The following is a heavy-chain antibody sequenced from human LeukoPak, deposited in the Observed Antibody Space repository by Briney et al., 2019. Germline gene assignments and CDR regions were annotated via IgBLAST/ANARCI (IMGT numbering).Heavy chain of an antibody. CDR2: ISYDGSNK. D-gene: IGHD6-13*01. Sequence: GGSLRLSCAASGFTVSSNYLSWVRQAPGKGLEWVAVISYDGSNKYYADSVKGRFTISRDNSKNTLYLQMNSLRAEDTAVYYCARDKLRAAAAYFQHWGQGTLVTVSS. CDR3: ARDKLRAAAAYFQH. CDR1: GFTVSSNY. V-gene: IGHV3-30-3*01. J-gene: IGHJ1*01.